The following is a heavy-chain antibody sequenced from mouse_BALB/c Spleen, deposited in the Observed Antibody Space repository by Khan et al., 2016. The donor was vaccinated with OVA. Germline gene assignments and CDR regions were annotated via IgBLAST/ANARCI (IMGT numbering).Heavy chain of an antibody. CDR1: GYTFTDYN. D-gene: IGHD4-1*01. Sequence: VQLKQSGPELVKPGASVKISCKASGYTFTDYNMHWVKQSPGKSLEWIGYIYPYNGGAAYNQNFKNKATLTVDNSSSTAYMELRSLTSEDSAVYYCARELGGAYWGQGTLVTVSA. J-gene: IGHJ3*01. CDR3: ARELGGAY. V-gene: IGHV1S29*02. CDR2: IYPYNGGA.